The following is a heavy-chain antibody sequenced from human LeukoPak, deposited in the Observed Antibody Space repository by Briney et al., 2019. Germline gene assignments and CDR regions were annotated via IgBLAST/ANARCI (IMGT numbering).Heavy chain of an antibody. Sequence: GRSLRLSCAASGSTFNKYAMHRVRQAPAKGLEWMSVISSDGINKYYADSVKGRFTISRDNSKNTLYLQMNCPSAEDTAVYYCARDLMFRGETGAFDIWGQGTMVTVSS. CDR1: GSTFNKYA. CDR3: ARDLMFRGETGAFDI. V-gene: IGHV3-30*04. CDR2: ISSDGINK. D-gene: IGHD3-10*01. J-gene: IGHJ3*02.